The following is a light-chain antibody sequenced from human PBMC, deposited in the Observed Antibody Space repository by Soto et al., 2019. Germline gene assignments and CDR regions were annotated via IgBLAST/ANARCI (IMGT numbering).Light chain of an antibody. CDR2: DVS. CDR3: SSYSSSSTPHVV. CDR1: SSDVGGYNY. J-gene: IGLJ2*01. V-gene: IGLV2-14*01. Sequence: QSALTQPASVSGSPGQSITISCTGTSSDVGGYNYVSWYQQHPGKAPKLMIYDVSNRPSGVSNRFSGSKSGNTASLTISGLQAEDEADYYCSSYSSSSTPHVVFGGGTQLTVL.